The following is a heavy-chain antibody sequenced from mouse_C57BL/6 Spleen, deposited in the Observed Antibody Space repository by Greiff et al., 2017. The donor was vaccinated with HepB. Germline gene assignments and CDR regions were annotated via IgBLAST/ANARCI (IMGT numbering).Heavy chain of an antibody. CDR3: ARITTVGVYFDY. CDR1: GYTFTDYN. J-gene: IGHJ2*01. V-gene: IGHV1-18*01. CDR2: INPNNGGT. D-gene: IGHD1-1*01. Sequence: LQQSGPELVKPGASVKIPCKASGYTFTDYNMDWVKQSHGKSLEWIGDINPNNGGTIYNQKFKGKATLTVDKSSSTAYMELRSLTSEDTAVYYCARITTVGVYFDYWGQGTTLTVSS.